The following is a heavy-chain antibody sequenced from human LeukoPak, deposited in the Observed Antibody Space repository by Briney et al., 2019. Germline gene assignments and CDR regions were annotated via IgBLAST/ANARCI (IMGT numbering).Heavy chain of an antibody. V-gene: IGHV3-23*01. J-gene: IGHJ3*02. CDR3: VKRTKSGWSTDAFDI. Sequence: GGSLRLSCTASGFTFSSEAMSWVRQAPGKGLEWVSSITGSGGSTYYADSVKGRFTISRDNSKSTLYLQMNSLRAEDTAVYYCVKRTKSGWSTDAFDIWGQGTKVTVSS. CDR1: GFTFSSEA. CDR2: ITGSGGST. D-gene: IGHD6-19*01.